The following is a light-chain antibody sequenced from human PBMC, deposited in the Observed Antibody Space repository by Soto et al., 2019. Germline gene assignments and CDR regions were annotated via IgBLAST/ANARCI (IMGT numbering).Light chain of an antibody. Sequence: IQMTQSPSSVSASVGDRVTITCRASQDISSLLAWYQHKPGKAPKLLIYAATTLQSGVPSRFSGSESGTEFTRTISSLQPDDFATYYCQQADTFPCTFGPGTKVDMK. V-gene: IGKV1-12*01. J-gene: IGKJ3*01. CDR3: QQADTFPCT. CDR1: QDISSL. CDR2: AAT.